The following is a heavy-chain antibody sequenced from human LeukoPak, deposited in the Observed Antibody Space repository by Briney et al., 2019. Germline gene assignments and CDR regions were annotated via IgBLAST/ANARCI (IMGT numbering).Heavy chain of an antibody. Sequence: SETLSLTCAVSGGSFIGYHWNWIRQSPGKGLEWIAEINHRGGTNYNPSLKSRVTISIDTSKNQFSLKLRSVTAADTAVYYCARDPTTEETVPYYFDDWGQGTLVTDSS. CDR2: INHRGGT. J-gene: IGHJ4*02. CDR1: GGSFIGYH. V-gene: IGHV4-34*01. D-gene: IGHD4-23*01. CDR3: ARDPTTEETVPYYFDD.